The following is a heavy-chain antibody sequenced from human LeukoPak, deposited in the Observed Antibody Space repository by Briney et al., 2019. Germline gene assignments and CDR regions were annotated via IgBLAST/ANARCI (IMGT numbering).Heavy chain of an antibody. Sequence: ASVKVSCKASGGTFSSYAISWVRQAPGQGLEWMGGIIPIFGTANYAQKLQGRVTITADESTSTAYMELSSLRSEDTAVYYCAKKSVDFWSGYYYYYYYGMDVWGQGTTVTVSS. V-gene: IGHV1-69*13. CDR3: AKKSVDFWSGYYYYYYYGMDV. CDR2: IIPIFGTA. CDR1: GGTFSSYA. J-gene: IGHJ6*02. D-gene: IGHD3-3*01.